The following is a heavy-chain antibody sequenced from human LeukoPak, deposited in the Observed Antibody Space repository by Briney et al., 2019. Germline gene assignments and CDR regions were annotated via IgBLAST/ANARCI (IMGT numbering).Heavy chain of an antibody. Sequence: SETLSLTCTVSGGSISSSSYYWGWIRQPPGKGLEWIGGIYYSGSTYYNPSLKSRVPISVDTSKNQFSLKLSSVTAADTAVYYCARNIAAAGFDAFDIWGQGTMVTVSS. V-gene: IGHV4-39*07. CDR3: ARNIAAAGFDAFDI. J-gene: IGHJ3*02. D-gene: IGHD6-13*01. CDR2: IYYSGST. CDR1: GGSISSSSYY.